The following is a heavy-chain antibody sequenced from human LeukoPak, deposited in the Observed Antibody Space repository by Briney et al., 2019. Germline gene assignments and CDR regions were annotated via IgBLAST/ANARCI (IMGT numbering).Heavy chain of an antibody. Sequence: GASVKVSCKASGYTFTSYDINWVRQATGQGLEWMGWMNPNSGNTGYAQKFQGRVTMTKNTSISTAYMELSSLRSEDTAVYYCARVMTTVTTSDYWGQGTLVTVSS. CDR3: ARVMTTVTTSDY. CDR2: MNPNSGNT. V-gene: IGHV1-8*01. CDR1: GYTFTSYD. J-gene: IGHJ4*02. D-gene: IGHD4-17*01.